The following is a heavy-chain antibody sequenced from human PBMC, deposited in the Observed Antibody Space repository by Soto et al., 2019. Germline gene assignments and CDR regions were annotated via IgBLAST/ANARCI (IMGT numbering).Heavy chain of an antibody. V-gene: IGHV4-61*01. D-gene: IGHD6-6*01. CDR3: ARESSIAARPYNNWFDP. J-gene: IGHJ5*02. Sequence: SETLSLTCTVSGGSISSSSYYWGWIRQPPGKGLEWIGYIYYSGSTNYNPSLKSRVTISVDTSKNQFSLKLSSVTAADTAVYYCARESSIAARPYNNWFDPWGQGTLVTVSS. CDR2: IYYSGST. CDR1: GGSISSSSYY.